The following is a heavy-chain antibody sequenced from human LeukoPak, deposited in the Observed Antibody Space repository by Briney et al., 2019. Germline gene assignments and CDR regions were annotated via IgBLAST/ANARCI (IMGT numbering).Heavy chain of an antibody. D-gene: IGHD3-10*01. CDR1: GGSFSDYY. CDR2: INHRGRT. CDR3: ARARSKWFGELSVPWFFDY. V-gene: IGHV4-34*01. Sequence: PSETLSLTCAVYGGSFSDYYWNWIRQPPGKGLEWIGEINHRGRTNYNPSLKSRVRISVDTSKNQFALKLSSVTAADTAVYSCARARSKWFGELSVPWFFDYWGQGALVTVS. J-gene: IGHJ4*02.